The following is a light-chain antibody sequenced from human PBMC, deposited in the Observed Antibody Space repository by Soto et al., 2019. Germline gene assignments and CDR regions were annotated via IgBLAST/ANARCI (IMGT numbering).Light chain of an antibody. Sequence: QSVLTQPPSVSVAPGQKVTISCSGSSSNIGNNYVSWYQQLPGTAPKLLIYENNKRPSGIPDRFSGSKSGTSATLGITGLQTGDEADYYCGTWDSSLSADVFGTGTKLTVL. V-gene: IGLV1-51*02. CDR3: GTWDSSLSADV. CDR1: SSNIGNNY. J-gene: IGLJ1*01. CDR2: ENN.